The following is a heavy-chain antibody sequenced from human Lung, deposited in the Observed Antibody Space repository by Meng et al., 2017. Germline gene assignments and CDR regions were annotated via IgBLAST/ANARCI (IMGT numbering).Heavy chain of an antibody. CDR2: ISSSSA. V-gene: IGHV3-21*01. CDR1: GFTFSSYS. D-gene: IGHD2-15*01. J-gene: IGHJ4*02. CDR3: ARGRVVVAATPSDY. Sequence: EVQLVESGGGLVKPGGSLRRSCAASGFTFSSYSMTWFRQAPGKGLEWVSSISSSSAYADSVKGRFTISRDNAKNSLYLQMNSLRAEDTAVYYCARGRVVVAATPSDYWGQGTLVTVSS.